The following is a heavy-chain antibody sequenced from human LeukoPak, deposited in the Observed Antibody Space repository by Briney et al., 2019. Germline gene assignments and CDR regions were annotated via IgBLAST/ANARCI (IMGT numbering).Heavy chain of an antibody. V-gene: IGHV1-2*02. CDR3: ARAVRLDGGPYLIGP. CDR2: INPNSGGT. CDR1: GYSFTDYY. Sequence: GASVKVSFKTSGYSFTDYYMHWVRQAPGQGLEWMGWINPNSGGTSSAQKFQGRVTMTRDTSITTVYMEVSWLTSDDTAIYYCARAVRLDGGPYLIGPWGQGTLVTVSS. D-gene: IGHD2-21*01. J-gene: IGHJ5*02.